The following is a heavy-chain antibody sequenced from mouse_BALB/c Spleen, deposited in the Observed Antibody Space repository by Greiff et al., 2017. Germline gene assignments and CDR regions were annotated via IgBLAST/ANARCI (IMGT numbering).Heavy chain of an antibody. CDR2: IYPGNVNT. J-gene: IGHJ3*01. CDR3: AREVFFAY. Sequence: QVQLKESGPELVKPGASVRISCKASGYTFTSYYIHWVKQRPGQGLEWIGWIYPGNVNTKYNEKFKGKATLTADKSSSTAYMQLSSLTSEDSAVYFCAREVFFAYWGQGTLVTVSA. CDR1: GYTFTSYY. V-gene: IGHV1S56*01.